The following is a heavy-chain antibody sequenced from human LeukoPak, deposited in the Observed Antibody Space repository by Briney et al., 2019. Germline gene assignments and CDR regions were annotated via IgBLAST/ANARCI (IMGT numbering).Heavy chain of an antibody. D-gene: IGHD5-18*01. CDR3: AGRPTGYSSGYIH. V-gene: IGHV3-23*01. Sequence: GGSLRLSCVASGITFSNYAVSWVRQAPEKGLDWVSVISGSAHKIRYADSVKGRFTISRDNSENIVYLQMNNLRAEDTAVYYCAGRPTGYSSGYIHWGQGTLVTVSS. J-gene: IGHJ4*02. CDR1: GITFSNYA. CDR2: ISGSAHKI.